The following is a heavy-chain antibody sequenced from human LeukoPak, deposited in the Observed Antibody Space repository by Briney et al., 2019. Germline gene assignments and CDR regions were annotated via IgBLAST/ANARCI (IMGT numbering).Heavy chain of an antibody. J-gene: IGHJ4*02. Sequence: ETGGSPRLSCAASGFTFSSYSMNWVRQAPGKGLEWVSSISSSSSYIYYADSVKGRFTISRDNAKNSLYLQMNSLRAEDTAVYYCARKSVAGTIDYWGQGTLVTVSS. CDR1: GFTFSSYS. D-gene: IGHD6-19*01. CDR2: ISSSSSYI. CDR3: ARKSVAGTIDY. V-gene: IGHV3-21*01.